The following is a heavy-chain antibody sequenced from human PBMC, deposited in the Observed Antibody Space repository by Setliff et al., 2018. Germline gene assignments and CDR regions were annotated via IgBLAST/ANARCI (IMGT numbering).Heavy chain of an antibody. CDR2: ISSSSSYI. CDR3: AGTQKPGFDWFDP. J-gene: IGHJ5*02. CDR1: GFTFSSYS. Sequence: GGSLRLSCAASGFTFSSYSMNWVRQAPGKGLEWVSSISSSSSYIYSAASVKGRFTISRDNAKNSLYLQMNSLRAEDTAVYYWAGTQKPGFDWFDPWGQGTLVTVSS. D-gene: IGHD3-10*01. V-gene: IGHV3-21*01.